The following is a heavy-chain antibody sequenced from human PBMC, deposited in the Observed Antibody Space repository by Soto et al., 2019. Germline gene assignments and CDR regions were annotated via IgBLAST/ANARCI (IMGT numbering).Heavy chain of an antibody. CDR2: INAGNGNT. J-gene: IGHJ4*02. D-gene: IGHD1-1*01. Sequence: ASVKVSCKASGYTFSNYAMHWVRQAPGQRLEWMGWINAGNGNTKYSQKFQGRVTITRDTSASTAYMELSSLRSEDTAVYYCARNAVGTYHFDYWGQETLVTVSS. CDR1: GYTFSNYA. V-gene: IGHV1-3*01. CDR3: ARNAVGTYHFDY.